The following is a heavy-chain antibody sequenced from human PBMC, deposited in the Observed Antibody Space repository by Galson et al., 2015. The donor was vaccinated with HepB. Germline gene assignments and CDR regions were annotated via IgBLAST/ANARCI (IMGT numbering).Heavy chain of an antibody. CDR1: GFTFDDYS. CDR3: AKDLGLGRGGLDS. D-gene: IGHD3-10*01. CDR2: ISWDGSHI. Sequence: SLRLSCAASGFTFDDYSLYWLRQVRGQRPEWISLISWDGSHISYADSVKGRFTISRDNTNNRLLLEMDSLRPEDSALYHCAKDLGLGRGGLDSWGQGTLVTVSS. J-gene: IGHJ4*02. V-gene: IGHV3-43*01.